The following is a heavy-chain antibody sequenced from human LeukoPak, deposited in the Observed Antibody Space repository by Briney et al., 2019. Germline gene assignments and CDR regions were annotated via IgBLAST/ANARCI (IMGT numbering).Heavy chain of an antibody. CDR3: ARTHCSGGSCYSRWFDP. CDR1: GYTFTGYY. CDR2: INPNSGGT. V-gene: IGHV1-2*02. Sequence: GASVKVSCKASGYTFTGYYMHWVRQAPGQGLEWTGWINPNSGGTNYAQKFQGRVTMTRDTSISTAYMELSRLRSDDTAVYYCARTHCSGGSCYSRWFDPWGQGTLVTVSS. J-gene: IGHJ5*02. D-gene: IGHD2-15*01.